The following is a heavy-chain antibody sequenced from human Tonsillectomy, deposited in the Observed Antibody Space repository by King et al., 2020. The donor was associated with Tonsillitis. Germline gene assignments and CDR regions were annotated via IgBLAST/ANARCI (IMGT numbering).Heavy chain of an antibody. D-gene: IGHD3-22*01. CDR2: ISSSGSTI. CDR3: ARERITMIVVVNDAFDI. J-gene: IGHJ3*02. CDR1: GFTFSDYY. V-gene: IGHV3-11*01. Sequence: VQLVESGGGLVKPGGSLRLSCAASGFTFSDYYMSWIRQAPGKGLEWVPYISSSGSTIYYADSVKGRFTISRDNAKNSLYLQMNSLRAEDTAVYYCARERITMIVVVNDAFDIWGQGTMVTVSS.